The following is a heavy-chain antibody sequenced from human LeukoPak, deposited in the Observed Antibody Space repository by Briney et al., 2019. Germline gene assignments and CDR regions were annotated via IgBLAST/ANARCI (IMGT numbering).Heavy chain of an antibody. V-gene: IGHV1-69*06. Sequence: ASVKVSCKASRYTFTNYYIHWVRQAPGQGLEWMGGIIPIFGTANYAQKFQGRVTITADKSTSTAYMELSSLRSEDTAVYYCARGGYSGSFVDYWGQGTLVTVSS. CDR1: RYTFTNYY. CDR2: IIPIFGTA. D-gene: IGHD1-26*01. J-gene: IGHJ4*02. CDR3: ARGGYSGSFVDY.